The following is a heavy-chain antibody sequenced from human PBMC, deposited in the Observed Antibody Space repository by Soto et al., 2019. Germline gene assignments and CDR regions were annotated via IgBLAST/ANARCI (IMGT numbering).Heavy chain of an antibody. V-gene: IGHV4-34*01. D-gene: IGHD6-13*01. CDR2: INHSGSI. Sequence: QVQLQQWGAGLLKPSETLSLTCAVYGGSFSGYYWSWIRQPPGKGLEWIGEINHSGSINYHPSLKSLVTISVDTSKNQFALNLSSVTAADTAVYYCARGLYSSSWYNWFDPWGQGTXVXXS. CDR1: GGSFSGYY. J-gene: IGHJ5*02. CDR3: ARGLYSSSWYNWFDP.